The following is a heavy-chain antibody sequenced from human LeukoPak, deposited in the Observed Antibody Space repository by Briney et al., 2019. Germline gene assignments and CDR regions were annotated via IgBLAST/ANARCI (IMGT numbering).Heavy chain of an antibody. CDR3: ARASVTTYYYYGMDV. CDR1: GYTFTSYA. CDR2: INTNTGNP. D-gene: IGHD4-17*01. Sequence: ASVKVSCKASGYTFTSYALNWVRQAPGQGLEWMGWINTNTGNPTYAQGFTGRFVFSLDTSVSTAYLQISSLKAEDTAVYYCARASVTTYYYYGMDVWGQGTTVTVSS. V-gene: IGHV7-4-1*02. J-gene: IGHJ6*02.